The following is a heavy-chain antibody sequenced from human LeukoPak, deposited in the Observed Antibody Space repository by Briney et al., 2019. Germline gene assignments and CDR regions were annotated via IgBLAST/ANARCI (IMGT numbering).Heavy chain of an antibody. D-gene: IGHD4-17*01. CDR2: IYSGGST. J-gene: IGHJ3*01. CDR3: ARDRDDYGDPDAFNV. V-gene: IGHV3-53*01. CDR1: GFTVSSNY. Sequence: GGSLRLSCAASGFTVSSNYMRWVRQAPGKGLGWVSVIYSGGSTYYADSVKGRFTISRDNSKNMVYLQMNSLTAEDTAVYYCARDRDDYGDPDAFNVWGQGAMVTVSS.